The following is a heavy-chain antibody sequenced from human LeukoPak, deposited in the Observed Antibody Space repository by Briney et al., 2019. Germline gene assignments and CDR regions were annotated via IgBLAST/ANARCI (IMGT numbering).Heavy chain of an antibody. Sequence: GGSLRLSCAASGFTFDDYAMHWVRQAPGKGLEWVSGISWSSGSIGYADSVKGRFTISRDNAKNSLYLQMNSLRAEDTAVYYCAKDPLGELPWNNWFDPWGQGTLVTVSS. D-gene: IGHD1-26*01. V-gene: IGHV3-9*01. CDR3: AKDPLGELPWNNWFDP. J-gene: IGHJ5*02. CDR2: ISWSSGSI. CDR1: GFTFDDYA.